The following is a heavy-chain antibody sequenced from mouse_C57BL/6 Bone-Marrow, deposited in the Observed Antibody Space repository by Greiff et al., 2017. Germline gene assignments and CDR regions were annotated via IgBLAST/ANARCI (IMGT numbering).Heavy chain of an antibody. Sequence: VQLQQSVAELVRPGASVKLSCTASGFNIKNTYMHWVKQRPEQGLEWIGRIDPATGNTKYAPKFPGKDPIPADTSSKTAYQQLSSLTSEDTAIYYCDLANWDAFFDYWGQGTTLTVSS. D-gene: IGHD4-1*01. J-gene: IGHJ2*01. CDR2: IDPATGNT. CDR3: DLANWDAFFDY. V-gene: IGHV14-3*01. CDR1: GFNIKNTY.